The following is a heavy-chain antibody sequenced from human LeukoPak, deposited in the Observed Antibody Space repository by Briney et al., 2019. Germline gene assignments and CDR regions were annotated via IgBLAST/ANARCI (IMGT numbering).Heavy chain of an antibody. J-gene: IGHJ6*03. CDR1: GFTFSTYY. D-gene: IGHD4-17*01. Sequence: PGGSLRLSCAASGFTFSTYYMNWVRQAPGKGLEWVSSISSSSTYIYYADSVKGRFTISRDNAKNSLYLQMNSLRAEDTAVYYCARDSGLTVTTQFPYYYYYYYMDVWGKGTTVTVTS. CDR3: ARDSGLTVTTQFPYYYYYYYMDV. CDR2: ISSSSTYI. V-gene: IGHV3-21*01.